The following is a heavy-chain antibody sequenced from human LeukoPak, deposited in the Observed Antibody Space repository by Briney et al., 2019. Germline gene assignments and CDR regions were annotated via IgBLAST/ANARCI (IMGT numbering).Heavy chain of an antibody. CDR1: GFNFSNAW. CDR3: TTDSWANYYDSSGYEDY. V-gene: IGHV3-15*01. Sequence: GGSLRLSCGASGFNFSNAWMSLVRQAPGKGLEWGCRIKSKTVGWTTDYAARVKGRFTISRADSKNTLYLKMNSLKTEDTAVYYCTTDSWANYYDSSGYEDYWGQGTLVTVSS. J-gene: IGHJ4*02. CDR2: IKSKTVGWTT. D-gene: IGHD3-22*01.